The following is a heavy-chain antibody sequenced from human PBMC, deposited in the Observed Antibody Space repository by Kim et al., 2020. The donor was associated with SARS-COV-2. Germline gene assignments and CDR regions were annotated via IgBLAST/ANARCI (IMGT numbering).Heavy chain of an antibody. CDR3: AREYYACWSRDVGGMDV. Sequence: GGSLRLSCAASGFTFSSYGMNWVRQAPGKGLEWVSSINISSSYIYYADSVKGRFTISRDNANNYLYLQMISLRAEATAVYYCAREYYACWSRDVGGMDVWGQGTMVTVSS. V-gene: IGHV3-21*01. CDR1: GFTFSSYG. J-gene: IGHJ6*02. CDR2: INISSSYI. D-gene: IGHD3-3*01.